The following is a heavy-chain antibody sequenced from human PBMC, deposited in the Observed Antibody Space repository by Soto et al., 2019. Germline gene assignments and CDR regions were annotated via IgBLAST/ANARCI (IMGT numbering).Heavy chain of an antibody. CDR1: GFTFSSYA. CDR2: ISGSGGST. CDR3: AKDRKRWNDHSGLDY. D-gene: IGHD1-1*01. Sequence: WGSLRLSCAASGFTFSSYAMSWVRQAPGKGLEWVSAISGSGGSTYYADSVKGRFTISRDNSKNTLYLQMNSLRAEDTAVYYCAKDRKRWNDHSGLDYWGQGTLVTVSS. V-gene: IGHV3-23*01. J-gene: IGHJ4*02.